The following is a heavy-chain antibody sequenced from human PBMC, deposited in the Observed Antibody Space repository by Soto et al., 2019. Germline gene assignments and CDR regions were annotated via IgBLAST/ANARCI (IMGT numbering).Heavy chain of an antibody. D-gene: IGHD2-2*01. Sequence: PGGSLRLSCAASGFTFSNYGIHWVRQAPGKGLEWVTVISYDGSNKYYADSVKGRFTISRDNSKNTLYLQMNSLRAEDTAVYYCAKAVGYCSSTSCRDYYFYYGMDVWGQGTTVTVSS. CDR1: GFTFSNYG. CDR2: ISYDGSNK. V-gene: IGHV3-30*18. CDR3: AKAVGYCSSTSCRDYYFYYGMDV. J-gene: IGHJ6*02.